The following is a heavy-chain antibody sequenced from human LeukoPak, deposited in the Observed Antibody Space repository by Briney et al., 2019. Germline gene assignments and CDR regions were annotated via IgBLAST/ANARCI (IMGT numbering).Heavy chain of an antibody. J-gene: IGHJ4*02. CDR1: GFTFSSYW. CDR3: ARAGSGSYIDY. V-gene: IGHV3-7*01. Sequence: GGSLRLSCAASGFTFSSYWMVWVPQAPGKGREGVANIKKDGSEKYYADSVKGRFTIYRDNAKNSLYVQMNSLRAEDTAVYYCARAGSGSYIDYWGQGTLVTVSS. D-gene: IGHD3-10*01. CDR2: IKKDGSEK.